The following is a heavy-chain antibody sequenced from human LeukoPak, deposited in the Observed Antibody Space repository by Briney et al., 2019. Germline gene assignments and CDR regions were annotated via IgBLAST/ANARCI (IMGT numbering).Heavy chain of an antibody. CDR1: GFSFSSYA. D-gene: IGHD5-12*01. V-gene: IGHV3-23*01. CDR2: ITGGGGST. Sequence: GGSLRLSCAASGFSFSSYAMSWVRQAPGKGLEWVSTITGGGGSTYYADSVKGRFTISRDNSKDTFYLQMNSLGVEDTAVYYCAKARIAATIYRKEVNFDYWGQGTLVTVSS. CDR3: AKARIAATIYRKEVNFDY. J-gene: IGHJ4*02.